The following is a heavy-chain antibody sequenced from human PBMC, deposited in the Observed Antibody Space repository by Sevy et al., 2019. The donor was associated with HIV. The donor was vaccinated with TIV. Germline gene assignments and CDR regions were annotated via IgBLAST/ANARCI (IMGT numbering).Heavy chain of an antibody. Sequence: SETLSLTCSVSDGSMTNNNYYWAWIRRPPGKGLEWIGSVHYGGSTHYNPSFWGRVSISVDTSKRVVSLDLSSVTSADTAVYFCARNNSGHSFDFWGHGLLVTVSS. CDR1: DGSMTNNNYY. D-gene: IGHD6-19*01. J-gene: IGHJ4*01. V-gene: IGHV4-39*01. CDR3: ARNNSGHSFDF. CDR2: VHYGGST.